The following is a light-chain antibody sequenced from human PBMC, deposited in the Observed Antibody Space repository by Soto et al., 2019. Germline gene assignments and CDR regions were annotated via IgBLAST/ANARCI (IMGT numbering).Light chain of an antibody. V-gene: IGKV3-20*01. Sequence: EIVLTQSPGTLSLSPGERATLSCRASQSVSSYLAWYQQKPGQAPRLLIYGASSRATGIPGRFSGSGSGTDFTLTISRLEPEDFAVYYCQQYGSSPITFGQGTRLEIK. CDR2: GAS. CDR1: QSVSSY. J-gene: IGKJ5*01. CDR3: QQYGSSPIT.